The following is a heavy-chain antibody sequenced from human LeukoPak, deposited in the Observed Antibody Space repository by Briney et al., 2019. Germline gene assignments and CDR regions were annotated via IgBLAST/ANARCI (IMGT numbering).Heavy chain of an antibody. CDR1: GGSISSGGYY. J-gene: IGHJ4*02. CDR3: ATHYYGSGSYYLVDY. CDR2: IYYSGST. Sequence: SETLSLTCTVSGGSISSGGYYWSWIRQHPGKGLEWIGYIYYSGSTYYNPSLKSRLTISVDTSKNQFSLKLSSVTAADTAVYYCATHYYGSGSYYLVDYWGQGTLVTVSS. D-gene: IGHD3-10*01. V-gene: IGHV4-31*03.